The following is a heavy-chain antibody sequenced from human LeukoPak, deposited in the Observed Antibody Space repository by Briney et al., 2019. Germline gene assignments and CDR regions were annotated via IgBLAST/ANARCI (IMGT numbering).Heavy chain of an antibody. CDR1: GFTFGSYA. J-gene: IGHJ4*02. Sequence: PGGSLRLSCIASGFTFGSYAMNWVRQAPGKGLEWVSAISGSGGSTYYADSVKGRFTISRDNSKNTLYLQMNSLRAEDTAVYYCAKDRDKYCTNGVCYTKVVDYWGQGTLVTVSS. CDR3: AKDRDKYCTNGVCYTKVVDY. V-gene: IGHV3-23*01. CDR2: ISGSGGST. D-gene: IGHD2-8*01.